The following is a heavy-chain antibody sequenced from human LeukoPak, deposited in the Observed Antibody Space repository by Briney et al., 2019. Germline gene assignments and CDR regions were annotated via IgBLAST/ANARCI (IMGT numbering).Heavy chain of an antibody. V-gene: IGHV3-30*03. CDR1: GFTFSSYG. CDR3: ASRLQGSDFDY. CDR2: ISYDGSNK. Sequence: GGSLRLSCAASGFTFSSYGMHWVRQAPGKGLEWVAVISYDGSNKYYADSVKGRFTISRDNSKNTLYLQMNSLRAEDTAVYYCASRLQGSDFDYWGQGTLVTVSS. J-gene: IGHJ4*02.